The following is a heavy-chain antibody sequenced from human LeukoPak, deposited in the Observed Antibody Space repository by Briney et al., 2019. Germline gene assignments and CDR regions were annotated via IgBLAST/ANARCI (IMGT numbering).Heavy chain of an antibody. Sequence: PSETLSLTCAVYGGSFGGYYWSWIRQPPGKGLEWIGEINHSGSTNYNPSLKSRVTISVDTSKNQFSLKLSSVTAADTAVYYCARKTKDPSSSWYRGGQNWFDPWGQGTLVTVSS. V-gene: IGHV4-34*01. CDR1: GGSFGGYY. J-gene: IGHJ5*02. D-gene: IGHD6-13*01. CDR2: INHSGST. CDR3: ARKTKDPSSSWYRGGQNWFDP.